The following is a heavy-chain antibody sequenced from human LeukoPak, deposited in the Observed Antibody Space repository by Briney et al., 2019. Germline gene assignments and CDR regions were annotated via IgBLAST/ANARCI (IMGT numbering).Heavy chain of an antibody. CDR2: IIPIFGTV. CDR3: ARHPLFSADPDYYYYMDV. Sequence: SVKVSCKASGGTFSSYAISWVRQAPGQGLEWMGGIIPIFGTVNYAQKFQGRVTITADESTSTAYMELSSLRSEDTAVYYCARHPLFSADPDYYYYMDVWGKGTTVTVSS. J-gene: IGHJ6*03. D-gene: IGHD2-2*01. V-gene: IGHV1-69*01. CDR1: GGTFSSYA.